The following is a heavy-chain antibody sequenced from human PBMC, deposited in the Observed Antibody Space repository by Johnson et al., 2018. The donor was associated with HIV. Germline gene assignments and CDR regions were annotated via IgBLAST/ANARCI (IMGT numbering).Heavy chain of an antibody. V-gene: IGHV3-66*03. D-gene: IGHD3-10*01. CDR3: ARARGGEGSGSYAFDI. J-gene: IGHJ3*02. Sequence: VQLVESGGGLIQPGGSLRLSCAASGFTVSSNYMSWVRQAPGKGLEWVSVIYSGSNTYYADSVKGRFTISRDNPKNTLYLQMNSLRAEDTAVYYCARARGGEGSGSYAFDIWGQGTMVTVSS. CDR1: GFTVSSNY. CDR2: IYSGSNT.